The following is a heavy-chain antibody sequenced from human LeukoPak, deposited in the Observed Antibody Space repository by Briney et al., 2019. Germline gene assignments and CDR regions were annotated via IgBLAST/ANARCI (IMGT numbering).Heavy chain of an antibody. J-gene: IGHJ4*02. CDR3: AKDRSLNGGNSNGYFDY. CDR2: ISGSGDKT. D-gene: IGHD4-23*01. V-gene: IGHV3-23*01. Sequence: GGSLRLSCAASGFTFSSDAMNWVRQSPGKGLEWVSVISGSGDKTYYADSVKGRFTISRDNFKNTLYLQMNGLRAEDTAVYSCAKDRSLNGGNSNGYFDYWGQGTLVTVSS. CDR1: GFTFSSDA.